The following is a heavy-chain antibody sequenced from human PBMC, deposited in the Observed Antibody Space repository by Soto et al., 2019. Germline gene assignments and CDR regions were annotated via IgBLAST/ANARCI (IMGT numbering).Heavy chain of an antibody. CDR3: AKDRYFDWLSTLFDY. V-gene: IGHV3-23*01. CDR1: GFTFSSYA. CDR2: ISGSGGST. J-gene: IGHJ4*02. D-gene: IGHD3-9*01. Sequence: EVQLLESGGGLVQPGGSLRLSCAASGFTFSSYAMSWVRQAPGKGLEWVSAISGSGGSTYYADSVKGRFTISRDNSKHTLYLQMNSLRAEDTAVYYCAKDRYFDWLSTLFDYWGQGTLVTVSS.